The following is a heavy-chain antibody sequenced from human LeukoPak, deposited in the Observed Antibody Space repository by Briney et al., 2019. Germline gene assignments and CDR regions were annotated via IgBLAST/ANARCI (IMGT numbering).Heavy chain of an antibody. J-gene: IGHJ5*02. Sequence: SQTLSLTCVISGDSVSNNIAAWNCIRQSPSRGLECLGRTYYRSTWSSDYGPSVKGRAYITADPSKNQFSLDLYSVTSEDTAMYFCARDNADIVVVAATAFWFDPWGQGILVTVSS. CDR3: ARDNADIVVVAATAFWFDP. D-gene: IGHD2-21*02. V-gene: IGHV6-1*01. CDR1: GDSVSNNIAA. CDR2: TYYRSTWSS.